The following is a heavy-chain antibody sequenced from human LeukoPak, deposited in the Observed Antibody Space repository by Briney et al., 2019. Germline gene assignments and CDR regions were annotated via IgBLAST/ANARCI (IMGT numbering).Heavy chain of an antibody. CDR3: ARDEDGYNSLEY. CDR2: IYYSGTT. J-gene: IGHJ4*02. D-gene: IGHD5-24*01. Sequence: SETLSITCSVSNGSINSGGLYWSWVRQHPGKGLEWIGYIYYSGTTYYNPSLKSRLIMSVDTCKNQFSLKLSSVTAADTAVYYCARDEDGYNSLEYWGQGTLVTVSS. CDR1: NGSINSGGLY. V-gene: IGHV4-31*03.